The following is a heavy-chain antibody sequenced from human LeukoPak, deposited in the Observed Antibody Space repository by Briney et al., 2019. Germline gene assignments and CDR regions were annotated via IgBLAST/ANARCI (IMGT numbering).Heavy chain of an antibody. CDR1: GFTFSSYA. D-gene: IGHD4-11*01. CDR2: ISSNGGST. J-gene: IGHJ4*02. V-gene: IGHV3-64*01. Sequence: GGSLRLSCAASGFTFSSYAMHWVRQAPGKGLEYVSAISSNGGSTYYANSVKGRFTISRDNSKSTLYLQMGSLRAEDMAVYYCARDRLGQNDYWGQGTLVTVSS. CDR3: ARDRLGQNDY.